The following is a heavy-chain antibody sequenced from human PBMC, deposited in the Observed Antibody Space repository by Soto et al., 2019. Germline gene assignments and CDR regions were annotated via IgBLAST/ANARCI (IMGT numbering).Heavy chain of an antibody. J-gene: IGHJ4*02. V-gene: IGHV1-46*01. Sequence: ASVKVSCKASGYTFTSYYMHWVRQAPGQGLEWMGIINPSGGSTSYAQKFQGRVTMTRDTSTSTVYVELSSLRSEDTAVYYCAKDRRFAVSGEVRLDSWGQGTRVTVSS. CDR2: INPSGGST. CDR3: AKDRRFAVSGEVRLDS. CDR1: GYTFTSYY. D-gene: IGHD3-3*01.